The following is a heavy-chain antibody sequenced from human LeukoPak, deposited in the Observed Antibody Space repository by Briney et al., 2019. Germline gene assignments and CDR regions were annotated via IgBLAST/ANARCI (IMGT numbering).Heavy chain of an antibody. CDR1: GFTFSSYA. CDR2: ISGSGGST. J-gene: IGHJ4*02. CDR3: AKDTFSESRYGVLDS. D-gene: IGHD3-10*01. Sequence: GGSLRLSCAASGFTFSSYAMSWVRQAPGKGLEWVSAISGSGGSTYYADSVKGRFTISRDNSKNTLYLQMNSLRAEDTAVYYCAKDTFSESRYGVLDSWGQGTLVIVSS. V-gene: IGHV3-23*01.